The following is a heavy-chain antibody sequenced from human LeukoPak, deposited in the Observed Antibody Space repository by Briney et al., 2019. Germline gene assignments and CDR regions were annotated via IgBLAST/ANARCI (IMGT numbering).Heavy chain of an antibody. CDR3: ASSHQYLFDP. CDR1: GGSFSGYY. V-gene: IGHV4-34*01. D-gene: IGHD2-2*01. CDR2: INHSVST. J-gene: IGHJ5*02. Sequence: PSETLSLTCAVYGGSFSGYYWSWIRQPPGKGLEWIGEINHSVSTNNNPSLKSRVTISVDTSKNQFSLKLSSVTAADTAVYYCASSHQYLFDPWGQGTLVTVSS.